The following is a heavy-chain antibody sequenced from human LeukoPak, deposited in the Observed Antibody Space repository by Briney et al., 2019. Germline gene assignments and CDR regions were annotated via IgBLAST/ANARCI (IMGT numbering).Heavy chain of an antibody. CDR3: ATSHLYGDYGTSFDY. Sequence: GASVKVSCKVSGYTLTELSMHWVRQAPGKGLEWMGGFDPEDGETIYAQKFQGRVTMTEDTSTDTAYMELSSLRSEDTAVYYCATSHLYGDYGTSFDYWGQGTLVTVSS. CDR1: GYTLTELS. D-gene: IGHD4-17*01. CDR2: FDPEDGET. V-gene: IGHV1-24*01. J-gene: IGHJ4*02.